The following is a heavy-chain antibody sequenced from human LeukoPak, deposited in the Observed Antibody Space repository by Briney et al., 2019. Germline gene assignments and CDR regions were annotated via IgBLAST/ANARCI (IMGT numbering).Heavy chain of an antibody. CDR2: IWYDGSNK. CDR3: ARDRRPYSSSPGC. D-gene: IGHD6-13*01. Sequence: PGRALSLSCAASGITFSSYAMHWVRQAPGKGLEWVAVIWYDGSNKYYADSVKGRFTISRDNSKNTLYLQMNSLRAEDTAVYYCARDRRPYSSSPGCWGQGTMVTVSS. J-gene: IGHJ3*01. V-gene: IGHV3-33*01. CDR1: GITFSSYA.